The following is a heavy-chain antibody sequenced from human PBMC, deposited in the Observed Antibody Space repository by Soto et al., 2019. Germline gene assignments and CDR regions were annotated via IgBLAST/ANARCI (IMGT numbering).Heavy chain of an antibody. CDR1: GGCFSGYY. Sequence: PSETLSVTCAVYGGCFSGYYWSWVRQPPGKGLEWIGEINHSGSTNYDPSFKSRLSLSIDRTSNQFSLSLSSMTAADKAVYYCARGGGYDSFDFWGQGIQVTVSS. D-gene: IGHD5-12*01. CDR3: ARGGGYDSFDF. V-gene: IGHV4-34*01. CDR2: INHSGST. J-gene: IGHJ4*02.